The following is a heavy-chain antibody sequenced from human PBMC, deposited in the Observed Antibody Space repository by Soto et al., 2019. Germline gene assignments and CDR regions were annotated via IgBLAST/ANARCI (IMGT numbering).Heavy chain of an antibody. Sequence: QVQVVESGGGVVQPGRSLRLSCAASGFTFSSFGMHWVRQSPGKGLEWVSVIWYDGSKKSYGDSVKGRFTISRDNSRNPAHLEMDSLRADDTAVYYCARDASSYSLWGGYSPSRNGIDVWGPGTRVTVSS. CDR2: IWYDGSKK. CDR1: GFTFSSFG. D-gene: IGHD3-16*01. V-gene: IGHV3-33*01. J-gene: IGHJ6*02. CDR3: ARDASSYSLWGGYSPSRNGIDV.